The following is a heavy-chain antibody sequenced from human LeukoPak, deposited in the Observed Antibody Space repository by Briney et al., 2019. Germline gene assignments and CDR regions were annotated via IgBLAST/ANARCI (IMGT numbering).Heavy chain of an antibody. Sequence: SETLSLTCAVYGGSFSGYYWSWIRQPLGKGLEWIGEINHSGSTNYNPSLKSRVTISVDTSKNQFSLKLSSVTAADTAVYYCARGFYCSSTSCWSGMDVWGKGTRSPSPQ. CDR3: ARGFYCSSTSCWSGMDV. CDR1: GGSFSGYY. J-gene: IGHJ6*04. D-gene: IGHD2-2*01. CDR2: INHSGST. V-gene: IGHV4-34*01.